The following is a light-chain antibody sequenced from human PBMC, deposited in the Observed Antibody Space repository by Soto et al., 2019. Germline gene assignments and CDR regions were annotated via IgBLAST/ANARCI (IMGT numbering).Light chain of an antibody. Sequence: IQLTQSPSSLSASVGDRVTITCRASQGISSYLAWYQQKPGKAPKLLIYAASTLQSWVPSRFSGSGSGTDFTLTISSLQPEDVATYYCQQLNSYPRTFGQGTKLEIK. CDR2: AAS. J-gene: IGKJ2*01. CDR1: QGISSY. CDR3: QQLNSYPRT. V-gene: IGKV1-9*01.